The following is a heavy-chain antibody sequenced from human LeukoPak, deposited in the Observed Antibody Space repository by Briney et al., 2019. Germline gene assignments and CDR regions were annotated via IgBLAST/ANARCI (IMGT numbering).Heavy chain of an antibody. Sequence: GGSLRLSCAAPGFTFSSYAMSWVRQAPGKGLEWVSAISGSGGSTYYADSVKGRFTISRDNSKNTLYLQMNSLRAEDTAVYYCAKDLLSSSWYHFDYWGQGTLVTVSS. V-gene: IGHV3-23*01. D-gene: IGHD6-13*01. J-gene: IGHJ4*02. CDR3: AKDLLSSSWYHFDY. CDR2: ISGSGGST. CDR1: GFTFSSYA.